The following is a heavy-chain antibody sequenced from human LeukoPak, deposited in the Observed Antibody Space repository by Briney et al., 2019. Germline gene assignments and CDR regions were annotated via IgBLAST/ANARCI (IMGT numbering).Heavy chain of an antibody. J-gene: IGHJ6*02. V-gene: IGHV3-30*18. CDR2: ISYDGSNK. CDR1: GFTFSSYG. D-gene: IGHD3-10*01. CDR3: AKDLISVTMVRGVRSYGMDV. Sequence: PGGSLRLSCAASGFTFSSYGMHWVRQAPGKGLEWVAVISYDGSNKYYADSVKGRLAISRDNSKNTLYLQMNSLRAEDTAVYYCAKDLISVTMVRGVRSYGMDVWGQGTTVTVSS.